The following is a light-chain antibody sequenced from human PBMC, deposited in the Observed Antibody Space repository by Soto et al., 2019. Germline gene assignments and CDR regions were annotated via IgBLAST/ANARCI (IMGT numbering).Light chain of an antibody. J-gene: IGKJ1*01. CDR3: QHYYNYPWT. CDR2: DAS. Sequence: IQMTQSPSTLSPSVGDRVTVTCQVSQSILRSLAWYQQKPGKAPQLLIYDASSLKSGVPSRFSGSGSGTEFTLTISDLQPDDFATYYCQHYYNYPWTFGQGTKVEIK. V-gene: IGKV1-5*01. CDR1: QSILRS.